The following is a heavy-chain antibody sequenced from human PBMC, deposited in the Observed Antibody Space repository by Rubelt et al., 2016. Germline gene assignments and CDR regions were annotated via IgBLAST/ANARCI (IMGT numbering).Heavy chain of an antibody. CDR3: TTDILGAYNWNYVGDY. D-gene: IGHD1-7*01. Sequence: VQLVESGGGVVQPGRSLRLSCAASGFTFSSYSMNWVRQAPGKGLEWVSYISSSSSTIYYADSVKGRFTISRDNAKNSLYLQMNSLKTEDTAVYYCTTDILGAYNWNYVGDYWGQGTLVTVSS. V-gene: IGHV3-48*01. CDR1: GFTFSSYS. J-gene: IGHJ4*02. CDR2: ISSSSSTI.